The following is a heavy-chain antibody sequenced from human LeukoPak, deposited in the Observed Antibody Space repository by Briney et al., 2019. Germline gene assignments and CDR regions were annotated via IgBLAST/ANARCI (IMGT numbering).Heavy chain of an antibody. Sequence: SETLSLTCAVSGGSISSSNWWSWVHQPPGKGLEWIGEIYHSGSTNYNPSLKSRVTISVDKSKNQFSLKLSSVTAADTAVYYCARDGGGYDGGFDYWGQGTLVTVSS. CDR2: IYHSGST. CDR3: ARDGGGYDGGFDY. J-gene: IGHJ4*02. V-gene: IGHV4-4*02. D-gene: IGHD5-12*01. CDR1: GGSISSSNW.